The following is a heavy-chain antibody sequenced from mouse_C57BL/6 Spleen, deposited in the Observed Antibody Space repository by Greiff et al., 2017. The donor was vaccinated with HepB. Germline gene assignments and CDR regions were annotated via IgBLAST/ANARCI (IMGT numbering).Heavy chain of an antibody. V-gene: IGHV1-64*01. D-gene: IGHD3-1*01. CDR1: GYTFTSYW. CDR3: ARRALSYAMDY. J-gene: IGHJ4*01. CDR2: IHPNSGST. Sequence: VQLQQPGAELVKPGASVKLSCKASGYTFTSYWMHWVKQRPGQGLEWIGMIHPNSGSTNYNEKFKSKATLTVDKSSSTAYMQRSSLTSEDSAVYYCARRALSYAMDYWGQGTSVTVSS.